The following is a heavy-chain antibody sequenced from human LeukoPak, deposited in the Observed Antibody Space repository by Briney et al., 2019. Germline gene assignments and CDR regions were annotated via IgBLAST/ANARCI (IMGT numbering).Heavy chain of an antibody. V-gene: IGHV7-4-1*02. CDR1: GYTFTSSA. D-gene: IGHD6-19*01. CDR2: INTNTGNP. CDR3: ATDLKKGDSGCFDY. J-gene: IGHJ4*02. Sequence: ASVKVSCKASGYTFTSSALNWVRQAPGQGLERMGWINTNTGNPTYARGFTGRFVFSLDTSVSTAYLHISSLEAEDTAIYYCATDLKKGDSGCFDYWGQGTLVTVSS.